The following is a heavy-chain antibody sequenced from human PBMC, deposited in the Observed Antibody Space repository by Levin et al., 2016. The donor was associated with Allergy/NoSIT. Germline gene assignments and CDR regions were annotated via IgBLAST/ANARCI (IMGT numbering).Heavy chain of an antibody. CDR2: IYYSGST. J-gene: IGHJ4*02. Sequence: SETLSLTCTVSGGSISSYYWSWIRQPPGKGLEWIGYIYYSGSTNYNPSLKSRVTISVDTSKNQFSLKLSSVTAADTAVYYCARASTSSESDYWGQGTLVTVSS. D-gene: IGHD2-2*01. V-gene: IGHV4-59*13. CDR3: ARASTSSESDY. CDR1: GGSISSYY.